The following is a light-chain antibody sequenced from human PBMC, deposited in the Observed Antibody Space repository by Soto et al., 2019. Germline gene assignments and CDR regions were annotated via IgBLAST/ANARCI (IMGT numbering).Light chain of an antibody. CDR2: DVS. Sequence: SGSPGQSITISCTGTSSDVGGYNYVSWYQQHPGKAPKLIIYDVSNRPSGVSNRFSGSKSGNTASLTISGLQAEDEADYYCSSYTSNKTLVAFGGGTKVTVL. CDR3: SSYTSNKTLVA. CDR1: SSDVGGYNY. J-gene: IGLJ2*01. V-gene: IGLV2-14*04.